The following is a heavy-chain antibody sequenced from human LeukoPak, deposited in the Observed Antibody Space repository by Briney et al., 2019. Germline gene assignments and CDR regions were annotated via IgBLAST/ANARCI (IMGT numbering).Heavy chain of an antibody. CDR2: ISAYNGNT. Sequence: GASVKVSCKASGYTFTSYGISWVRQAPGQGLEWMGWISAYNGNTNYAQKLQGRVTMTTDTSTSTAYMELRSLRSDDTAVYYCGYDSSGYYSGLGDYWGQGTLVTVSS. D-gene: IGHD3-22*01. J-gene: IGHJ4*02. V-gene: IGHV1-18*01. CDR1: GYTFTSYG. CDR3: GYDSSGYYSGLGDY.